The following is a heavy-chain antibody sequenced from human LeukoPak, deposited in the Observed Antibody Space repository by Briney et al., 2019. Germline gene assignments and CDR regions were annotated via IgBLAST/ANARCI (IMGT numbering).Heavy chain of an antibody. CDR2: ISYDGTT. Sequence: SETLSLTCSVSGVSISDSNYHWYYWGWIRQPPGKGLEWIGSISYDGTTHYSPSLQSRVSISVDTSKNQFSLKLNSLTAADTAIYYCERQYVPIRSKNNWFGPWGQGTLVSVSS. D-gene: IGHD3-10*02. V-gene: IGHV4-39*01. J-gene: IGHJ5*02. CDR1: GVSISDSNYHWYY. CDR3: ERQYVPIRSKNNWFGP.